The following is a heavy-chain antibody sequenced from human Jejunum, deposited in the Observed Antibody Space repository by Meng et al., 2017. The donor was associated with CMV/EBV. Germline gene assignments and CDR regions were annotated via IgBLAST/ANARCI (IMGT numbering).Heavy chain of an antibody. CDR2: TYYRSKWYN. CDR1: GDSVSSNSAA. D-gene: IGHD1-1*01. V-gene: IGHV6-1*01. Sequence: QIHLQQSGTGLVKPSQTLSLPCDISGDSVSSNSAAWNWIRQSPSRGLEWLGRTYYRSKWYNDYAASVESRITINPDTSKNQFSLQLNSVTPDDTAVYYCARIAWNVAAFWGQGTLVTVSS. CDR3: ARIAWNVAAF. J-gene: IGHJ4*02.